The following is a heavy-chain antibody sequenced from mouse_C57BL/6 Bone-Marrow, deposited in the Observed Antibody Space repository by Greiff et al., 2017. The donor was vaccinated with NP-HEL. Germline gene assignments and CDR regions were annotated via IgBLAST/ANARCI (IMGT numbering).Heavy chain of an antibody. Sequence: DVKLVESGGGLVKPGGSLKLSCAASGFTFSDYGMHWVRQAPEKGLEWVAYISSGSSTIYYADTVKGRFTISRDNAKNTLFLQMTSLRSEDTAMYYCARLTPVVAFDYWGQGTTLTVSS. CDR2: ISSGSSTI. CDR1: GFTFSDYG. D-gene: IGHD1-1*01. CDR3: ARLTPVVAFDY. J-gene: IGHJ2*01. V-gene: IGHV5-17*01.